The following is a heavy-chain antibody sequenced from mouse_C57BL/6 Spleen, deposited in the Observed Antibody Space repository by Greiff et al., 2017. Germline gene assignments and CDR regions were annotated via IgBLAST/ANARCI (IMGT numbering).Heavy chain of an antibody. J-gene: IGHJ4*01. Sequence: QVQLQQPGAELVRPGSSVKLSCKASGYTFTSYWMDWVKQRPGQGLEWIGNIYPSDSETHYNQKFKDKATLTVDKSSSTAYMQLSSLTSEDSAVYYCARGAYYSNLYYAMDYWGQGTSVTVSS. CDR1: GYTFTSYW. V-gene: IGHV1-61*01. CDR2: IYPSDSET. CDR3: ARGAYYSNLYYAMDY. D-gene: IGHD2-5*01.